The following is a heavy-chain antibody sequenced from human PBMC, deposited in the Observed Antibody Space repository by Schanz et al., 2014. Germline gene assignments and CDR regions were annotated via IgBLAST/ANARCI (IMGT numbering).Heavy chain of an antibody. CDR1: GYTFTGHH. Sequence: QVQLVQSGAEVKKPGASVKVSCKASGYTFTGHHMHWVRQAPGQGLEWMGWINPNSGATLYAQRFQGRVTLTRDTSIRTAYMELSSLLSADAAVYYCARGGILVMPPGTVKKGNANWGQGTLVTVSS. V-gene: IGHV1-2*02. CDR2: INPNSGAT. CDR3: ARGGILVMPPGTVKKGNAN. D-gene: IGHD3-16*01. J-gene: IGHJ4*02.